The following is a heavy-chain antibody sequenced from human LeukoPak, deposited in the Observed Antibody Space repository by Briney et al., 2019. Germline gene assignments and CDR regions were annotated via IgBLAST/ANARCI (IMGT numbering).Heavy chain of an antibody. V-gene: IGHV3-30-3*01. CDR3: AANYVWGSYREDY. CDR2: ISYDGSNK. Sequence: GGSLRLSCAASGFTFSSYAMHWVRQAPGKGLEWVAVISYDGSNKYYADSVKGRFTISRDNSKNTLYLQMNSLRAEDTAVYYCAANYVWGSYREDYWGQGTLVTVSS. D-gene: IGHD3-16*02. J-gene: IGHJ4*02. CDR1: GFTFSSYA.